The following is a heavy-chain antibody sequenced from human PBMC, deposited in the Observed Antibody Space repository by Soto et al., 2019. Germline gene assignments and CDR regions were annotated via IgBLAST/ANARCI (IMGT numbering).Heavy chain of an antibody. Sequence: QVQLVQSGAEVKKPGSSVKVSCKASGGTFSSYAIYWVRQAPGQGLEWMGGIIPIFATTNYAQKFQGRVTITADESTSTAYMELSSLRSDDTAVYYCARNVRGVKDFQHWGQGTLVTVSS. D-gene: IGHD3-10*01. J-gene: IGHJ1*01. CDR1: GGTFSSYA. CDR3: ARNVRGVKDFQH. CDR2: IIPIFATT. V-gene: IGHV1-69*01.